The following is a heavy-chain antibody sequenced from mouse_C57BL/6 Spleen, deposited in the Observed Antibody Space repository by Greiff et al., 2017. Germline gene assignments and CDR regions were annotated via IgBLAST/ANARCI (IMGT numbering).Heavy chain of an antibody. D-gene: IGHD1-1*01. CDR1: GYTFTSYW. CDR2: IHPDSGST. J-gene: IGHJ1*03. V-gene: IGHV1-64*01. CDR3: ARSAVVAPYLYFDG. Sequence: VQLQQPGAELVKPGASVKLSCKASGYTFTSYWMHWVKQRPGQGLEWIGMIHPDSGSTNYNAKFKSKATLTVDKSSSTAYMQLSSLTSEDSAVYVCARSAVVAPYLYFDGWGTGTTVTVSS.